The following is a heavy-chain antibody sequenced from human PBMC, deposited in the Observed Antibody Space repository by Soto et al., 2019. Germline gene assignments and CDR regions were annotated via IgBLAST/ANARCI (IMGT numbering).Heavy chain of an antibody. CDR2: IYYSGST. CDR3: ARESVAVYCSCGSCLNWFDP. CDR1: GGSVSSGSYY. Sequence: QVQLQESGPGLVKPSETLSLTCTVSGGSVSSGSYYWSWIRQPPGKGLEWIGYIYYSGSTNYNPSLKSRGTISVDTSKNQFSLKLSSVTAADTAVYYCARESVAVYCSCGSCLNWFDPWGQGTLVTVSS. J-gene: IGHJ5*02. D-gene: IGHD2-15*01. V-gene: IGHV4-61*01.